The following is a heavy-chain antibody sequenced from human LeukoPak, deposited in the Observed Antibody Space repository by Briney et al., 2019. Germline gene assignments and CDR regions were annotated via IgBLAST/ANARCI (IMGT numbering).Heavy chain of an antibody. CDR3: ARAPWRYDFWSGATFRPFFDH. Sequence: GASVKVSCKASGYTFTGYYMHWVRQAPGQGREGMGWINPNSGGTNYAQKFQGRVTMTRDTSISTAYMELSRLRSDDTAVYYCARAPWRYDFWSGATFRPFFDHWGQGTLVTVSS. CDR1: GYTFTGYY. CDR2: INPNSGGT. J-gene: IGHJ4*02. D-gene: IGHD3-3*01. V-gene: IGHV1-2*02.